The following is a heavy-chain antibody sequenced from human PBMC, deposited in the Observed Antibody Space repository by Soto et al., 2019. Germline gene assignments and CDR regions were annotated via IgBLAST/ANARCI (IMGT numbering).Heavy chain of an antibody. Sequence: SVKVSCKASGATFSSYAISWVRQAPGQGLEWMGGIIPIFGTANYAQKFQGRVTITADESTSTAYMELSSLRSEDTAVYYCARDSGAGTTLGAFDIWGQGTMVVVSS. V-gene: IGHV1-69*13. CDR2: IIPIFGTA. J-gene: IGHJ3*02. CDR1: GATFSSYA. CDR3: ARDSGAGTTLGAFDI. D-gene: IGHD1-7*01.